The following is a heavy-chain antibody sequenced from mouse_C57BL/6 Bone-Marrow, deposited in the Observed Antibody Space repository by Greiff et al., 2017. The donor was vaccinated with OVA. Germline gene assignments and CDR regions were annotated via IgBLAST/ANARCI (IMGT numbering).Heavy chain of an antibody. J-gene: IGHJ3*01. D-gene: IGHD2-4*01. Sequence: VQLQQSGAELARPGASVKLSCKASGYTFTSYGISWVKQRTGQGLEWIGEIYPRSGNTYYNEKFKGKATLTADKSSSTAYMELRSLTSEDAAVDCCARDDYWLAYWGQGTLVTVSA. CDR1: GYTFTSYG. V-gene: IGHV1-81*01. CDR2: IYPRSGNT. CDR3: ARDDYWLAY.